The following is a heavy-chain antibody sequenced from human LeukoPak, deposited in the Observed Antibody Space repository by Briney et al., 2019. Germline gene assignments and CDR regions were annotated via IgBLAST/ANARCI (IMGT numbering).Heavy chain of an antibody. D-gene: IGHD6-19*01. CDR3: ARDSGGMSGGWYGPRTTNWFDP. Sequence: ASVKVSCKASGGTFSSYAISRVRQAPGQGLEWMGWISAYNGNTNYAQKLQGRVTMTTDTSTSTAYMELRSLRSDDTAVYYCARDSGGMSGGWYGPRTTNWFDPWGQGTLVTVSS. V-gene: IGHV1-18*01. CDR2: ISAYNGNT. CDR1: GGTFSSYA. J-gene: IGHJ5*02.